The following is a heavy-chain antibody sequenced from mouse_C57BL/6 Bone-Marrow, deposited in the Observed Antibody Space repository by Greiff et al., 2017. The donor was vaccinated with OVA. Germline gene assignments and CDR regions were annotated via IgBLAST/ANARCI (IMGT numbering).Heavy chain of an antibody. V-gene: IGHV5-17*01. CDR3: ARTRAMDY. CDR1: GFTFSDYG. CDR2: ISRGSSTI. J-gene: IGHJ4*01. Sequence: EVHLVESGGGLVKPGGSLKLSCAASGFTFSDYGMHWVRQAPEKGLEWVAYISRGSSTIYYADTVKGRFTISRDNAKNTRFLQMTSLRSEDTAINYCARTRAMDYWGQGTSVTVSS.